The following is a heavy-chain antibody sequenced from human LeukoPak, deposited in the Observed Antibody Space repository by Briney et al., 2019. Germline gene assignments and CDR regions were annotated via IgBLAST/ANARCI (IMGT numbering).Heavy chain of an antibody. Sequence: GGSLRLSCVASGFTFSSYEMNWVRQAPGKGLGSVAYISGSDTTIYYADSVKGRFTVSRDNAKTSLFLQMNSLRAEDTAVYYCARGPYGSGSYYKDYWGQGTLVTVSS. CDR1: GFTFSSYE. V-gene: IGHV3-48*03. CDR3: ARGPYGSGSYYKDY. D-gene: IGHD3-10*01. CDR2: ISGSDTTI. J-gene: IGHJ4*02.